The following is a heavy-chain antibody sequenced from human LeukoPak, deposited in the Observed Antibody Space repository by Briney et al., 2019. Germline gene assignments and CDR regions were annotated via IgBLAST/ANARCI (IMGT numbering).Heavy chain of an antibody. J-gene: IGHJ4*02. CDR1: GFTFSSYA. V-gene: IGHV3-23*01. CDR2: ISGSGGST. CDR3: AKDPGYYYDSSGYSAY. Sequence: GGSLRLSCAASGFTFSSYAMSWVRQAPGKGLEWVSVISGSGGSTYYADSVKGRFTISRDNSKNTLYLQMNSLRAEDTAVYYCAKDPGYYYDSSGYSAYWGQGTLVTASS. D-gene: IGHD3-22*01.